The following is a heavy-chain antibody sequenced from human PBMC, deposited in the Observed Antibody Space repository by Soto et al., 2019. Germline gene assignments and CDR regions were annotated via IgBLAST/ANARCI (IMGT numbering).Heavy chain of an antibody. D-gene: IGHD1-7*01. J-gene: IGHJ3*02. CDR3: LRDIEPRAPTGTTECSDAFDI. Sequence: SVKVSFKASGGTFSSYTISWVRQAPGQGLEWMGRIIPILGIANYAQKFQGRVTITADKSTSTAYMELSSLRSEDTAVYYCLRDIEPRAPTGTTECSDAFDIWGQGTMVTVSS. V-gene: IGHV1-69*04. CDR2: IIPILGIA. CDR1: GGTFSSYT.